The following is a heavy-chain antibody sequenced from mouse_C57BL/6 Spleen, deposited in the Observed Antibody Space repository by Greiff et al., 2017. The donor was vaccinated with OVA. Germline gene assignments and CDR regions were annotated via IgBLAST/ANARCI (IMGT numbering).Heavy chain of an antibody. Sequence: QVQLQQSGPELVKPGASVKISCKASGYAFSSSWMNWVKQRPGKGLEWIGRIYPGDGDTNYNGKVKGKATLTADKSSSTAYMQLSSLTSEDSAVYFCATYYYGSCAYWGQGTLVTVSA. CDR3: ATYYYGSCAY. J-gene: IGHJ3*01. V-gene: IGHV1-82*01. CDR1: GYAFSSSW. D-gene: IGHD1-1*01. CDR2: IYPGDGDT.